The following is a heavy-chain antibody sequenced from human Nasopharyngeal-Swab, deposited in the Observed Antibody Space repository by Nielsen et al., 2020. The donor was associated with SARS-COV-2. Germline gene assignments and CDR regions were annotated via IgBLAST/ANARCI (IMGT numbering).Heavy chain of an antibody. D-gene: IGHD3-10*01. Sequence: KVSCKGSGYRFSTYWINWVRQMPGKGLEWMGIIYPGDSDTRYSPSFQGQVSISVDKSITTAYLQWNSLKASDTATYFCATDYGSGTYGLDVWGQGTRVTVSS. CDR3: ATDYGSGTYGLDV. J-gene: IGHJ6*02. V-gene: IGHV5-51*01. CDR1: GYRFSTYW. CDR2: IYPGDSDT.